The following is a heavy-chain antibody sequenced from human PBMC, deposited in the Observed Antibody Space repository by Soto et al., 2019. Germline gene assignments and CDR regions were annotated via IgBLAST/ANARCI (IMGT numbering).Heavy chain of an antibody. Sequence: GGSLRLSCAASGFTFSSYAMSWVRQAPGKGLEWVSAISGSGGSTYCADSVKGRFTISRDNSKNTLYLQMNSLRAEDTAVYYCAKDRGGGSYFDYWGQGTLVTVSS. V-gene: IGHV3-23*01. CDR1: GFTFSSYA. CDR3: AKDRGGGSYFDY. J-gene: IGHJ4*02. CDR2: ISGSGGST. D-gene: IGHD1-26*01.